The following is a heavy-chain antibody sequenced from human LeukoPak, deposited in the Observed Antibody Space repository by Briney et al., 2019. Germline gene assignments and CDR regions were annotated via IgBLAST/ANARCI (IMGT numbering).Heavy chain of an antibody. D-gene: IGHD6-13*01. J-gene: IGHJ4*02. CDR3: AKGGYSRGAVFY. Sequence: GGSLRLSCAASGFTFSSYGMHWVRQAPGKGLEWVAFIRYDGSNKYYADSVKGRFTISRDNSKNTLYLQMNSLRAEDTAVYHCAKGGYSRGAVFYWGQGTLVTVSS. V-gene: IGHV3-30*02. CDR2: IRYDGSNK. CDR1: GFTFSSYG.